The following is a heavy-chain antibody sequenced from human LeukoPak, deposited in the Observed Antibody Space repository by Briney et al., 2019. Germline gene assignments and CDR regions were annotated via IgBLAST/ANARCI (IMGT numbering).Heavy chain of an antibody. J-gene: IGHJ4*02. CDR3: ARDRDGAYLDY. Sequence: ASVKVSCKAPGYIFTTYFMHWVRQAPGQGLEWMGIINPGGTITTYAQKFQGRVTMTRDTSTNTGYMELSSLRSEDTAIYYCARDRDGAYLDYWGQGTLVTVFS. CDR2: INPGGTIT. D-gene: IGHD4-17*01. CDR1: GYIFTTYF. V-gene: IGHV1-46*01.